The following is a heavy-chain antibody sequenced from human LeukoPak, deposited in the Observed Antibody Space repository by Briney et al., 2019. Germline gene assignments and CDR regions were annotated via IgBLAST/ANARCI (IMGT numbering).Heavy chain of an antibody. CDR1: GFTFSSYS. CDR3: ARDLTTSSTAYFHH. CDR2: ISSSSRYT. V-gene: IGHV3-21*01. D-gene: IGHD6-6*01. J-gene: IGHJ1*01. Sequence: GGSLRLSCTASGFTFSSYSMNWVRQAPGQGLEWVSSISSSSRYTYDADSVKGRFTISRDNGKNSLYLQMNSLRAEDTAVYYCARDLTTSSTAYFHHWGQGTLVTVSS.